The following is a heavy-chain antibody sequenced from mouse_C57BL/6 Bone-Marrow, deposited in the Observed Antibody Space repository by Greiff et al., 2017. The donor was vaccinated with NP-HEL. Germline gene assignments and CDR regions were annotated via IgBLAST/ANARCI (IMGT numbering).Heavy chain of an antibody. CDR2: INPNNGGT. CDR1: GYTFTDYY. J-gene: IGHJ2*01. D-gene: IGHD1-1*01. CDR3: ARGSGGSSYFYFDY. Sequence: EVQLQQSGPELVKPGASVKISCKASGYTFTDYYMNWVKQSHGKSLEWIGDINPNNGGTSYNQKFKGKATLTVDKSSSTAYMELSSLTSEDSAVYYCARGSGGSSYFYFDYWGQGTTLTVSS. V-gene: IGHV1-26*01.